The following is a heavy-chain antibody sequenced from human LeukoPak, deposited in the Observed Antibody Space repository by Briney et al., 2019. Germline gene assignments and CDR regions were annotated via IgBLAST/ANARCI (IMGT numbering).Heavy chain of an antibody. CDR3: ARIRFGEPEDGMDV. V-gene: IGHV7-4-1*02. Sequence: ASVKVSCKASGYTFTSYAMNWVRQAPGQGLEWMGWINTNTGNPTYAQGFTGRFVFSLDTSVSTAYLQISSLKAEDTAVYYCARIRFGEPEDGMDVWGQGTTVTVSS. CDR1: GYTFTSYA. J-gene: IGHJ6*02. D-gene: IGHD3-10*01. CDR2: INTNTGNP.